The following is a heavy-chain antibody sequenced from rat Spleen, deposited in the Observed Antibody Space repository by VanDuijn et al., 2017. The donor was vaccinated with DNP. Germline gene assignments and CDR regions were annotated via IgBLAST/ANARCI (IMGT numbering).Heavy chain of an antibody. Sequence: QVQLKESGPGLVQPSQTLSLACSVSGFSLTSYHVHWVRQPSGKGLEWMGVIWTGGSTEYNSALKSRLSINRDTSKSQVFLKKNSLQTEDTATYYCVRAYYGYKAYFDYWGQGVMVTVSS. V-gene: IGHV2-30*01. CDR3: VRAYYGYKAYFDY. J-gene: IGHJ2*01. D-gene: IGHD1-9*01. CDR1: GFSLTSYH. CDR2: IWTGGST.